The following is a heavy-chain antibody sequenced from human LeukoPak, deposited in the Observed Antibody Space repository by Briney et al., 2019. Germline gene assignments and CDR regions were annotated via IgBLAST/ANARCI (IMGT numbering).Heavy chain of an antibody. J-gene: IGHJ4*02. V-gene: IGHV3-7*01. D-gene: IGHD5-24*01. CDR2: IKDDGRQK. CDR1: GFTFSRYW. Sequence: GGSLRLSCAPSGFTFSRYWMTWVRQTPGKGLEWVASIKDDGRQKYYVDSVKGRFTVSRDNAKSSAYLQMDSLRVEDTALYYCAIDASRGFDTWGQGTLVTVSS. CDR3: AIDASRGFDT.